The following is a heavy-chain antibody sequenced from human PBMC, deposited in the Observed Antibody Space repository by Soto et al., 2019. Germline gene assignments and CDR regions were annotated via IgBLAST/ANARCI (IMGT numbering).Heavy chain of an antibody. D-gene: IGHD3-10*01. V-gene: IGHV4-59*01. J-gene: IGHJ3*01. CDR3: AGEVGTDVGGLGFYDAFDL. CDR2: VYYSGNT. CDR1: GGSISNYY. Sequence: KSSETLSLTCTISGGSISNYYWTWIRKTPGKGLEWIGYVYYSGNTNYNPSRKSRVSISVDLSKNQFSLELSSVTAADTAMYYCAGEVGTDVGGLGFYDAFDLWGPGTRVTVS.